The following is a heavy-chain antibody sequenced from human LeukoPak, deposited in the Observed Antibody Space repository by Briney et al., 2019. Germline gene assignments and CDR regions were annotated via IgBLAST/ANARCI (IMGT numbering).Heavy chain of an antibody. Sequence: AAVTVTRKSSVYTFTCYVMSGVRQPSAQGGAGVGWINAYNGNTNYAQKLQGRATMTTDSSTSIAYMKLRSLRSDDTAVYYCARGPRYGDYWSLEDAFDIWGQGTMVTVSS. D-gene: IGHD4-17*01. J-gene: IGHJ3*02. CDR1: VYTFTCYV. V-gene: IGHV1-18*01. CDR3: ARGPRYGDYWSLEDAFDI. CDR2: INAYNGNT.